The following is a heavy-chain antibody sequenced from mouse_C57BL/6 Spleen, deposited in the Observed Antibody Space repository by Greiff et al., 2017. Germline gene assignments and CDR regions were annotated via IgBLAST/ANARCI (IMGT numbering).Heavy chain of an antibody. D-gene: IGHD1-1*01. V-gene: IGHV1-69*01. Sequence: VQLQQSGAELVMPGASVKLSCKASGYTFTSYWMHWVKQRPGQGLEWIGEIDPSDSYTNYNQKFKGKSTLTVDKSSSTAYMQLSSLTSEDSAVYYCARPSTVVATDYAMDYWGQGTSVTVSS. J-gene: IGHJ4*01. CDR1: GYTFTSYW. CDR3: ARPSTVVATDYAMDY. CDR2: IDPSDSYT.